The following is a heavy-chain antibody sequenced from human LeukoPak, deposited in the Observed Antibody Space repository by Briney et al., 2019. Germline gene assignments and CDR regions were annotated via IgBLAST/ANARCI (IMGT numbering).Heavy chain of an antibody. Sequence: SQTLSLTCAVSGGSIRSGGYSWSWIRQPPGKGLEWIGYIYHSGSTYYNPSLKSRVTISVDRSKNQFSLKLSSVTAADTAVYYCARGTPDYYGSGCYYLAYGMDVWGKGTTVTVSS. J-gene: IGHJ6*04. CDR2: IYHSGST. CDR3: ARGTPDYYGSGCYYLAYGMDV. D-gene: IGHD3-10*01. V-gene: IGHV4-30-2*01. CDR1: GGSIRSGGYS.